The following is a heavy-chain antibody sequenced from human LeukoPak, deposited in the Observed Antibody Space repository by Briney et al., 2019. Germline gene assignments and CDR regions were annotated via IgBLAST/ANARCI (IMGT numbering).Heavy chain of an antibody. J-gene: IGHJ4*02. V-gene: IGHV4-34*01. CDR1: GGSFSGYY. D-gene: IGHD5-18*01. Sequence: SETLSLTCAVHGGSFSGYYWSWIRQPPGKGLEWIGEINHSGSTNYNPSLKSRVTISVDTSKNQFSLKLSSVTAADTAVYYCARLGPINTAMVTSGSGDYWGQGTLVTVSS. CDR3: ARLGPINTAMVTSGSGDY. CDR2: INHSGST.